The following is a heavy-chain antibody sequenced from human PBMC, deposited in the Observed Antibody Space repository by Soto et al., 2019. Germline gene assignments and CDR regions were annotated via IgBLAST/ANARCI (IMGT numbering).Heavy chain of an antibody. Sequence: SETLSLTCTVSGGSISIGSYFWGWIRQPPGKGLEWIGSIYYSGSTSYNPSLRSRVTMSVDTSKNQFSLKLSSVSAADTAVYYCARHTGYSSGKRWFDPWGQGTLVTVSS. CDR2: IYYSGST. J-gene: IGHJ5*02. V-gene: IGHV4-39*01. D-gene: IGHD6-19*01. CDR3: ARHTGYSSGKRWFDP. CDR1: GGSISIGSYF.